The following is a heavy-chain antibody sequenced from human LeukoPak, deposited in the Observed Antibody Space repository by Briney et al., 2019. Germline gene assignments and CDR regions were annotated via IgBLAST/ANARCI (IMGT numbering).Heavy chain of an antibody. CDR1: GFTFSSYA. V-gene: IGHV3-30-3*01. D-gene: IGHD3-10*01. J-gene: IGHJ6*02. Sequence: PGGSLRLSCAASGFTFSSYAMHWVRRAPGKGLEWVAVISYDESNKYYADSVKGRFTISRDNSKNTLYLQMNSLRTEDTAMYYCARDPRAATHGAYYYGMDVWGQGTTVTVS. CDR3: ARDPRAATHGAYYYGMDV. CDR2: ISYDESNK.